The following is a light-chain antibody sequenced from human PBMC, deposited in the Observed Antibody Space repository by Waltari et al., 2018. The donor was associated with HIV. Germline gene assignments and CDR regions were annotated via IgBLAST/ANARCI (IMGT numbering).Light chain of an antibody. CDR3: HSYDSDNQI. V-gene: IGLV6-57*01. J-gene: IGLJ2*01. CDR2: DHS. Sequence: NFMLTQPHSVSDSPAKTVTIPCTRNSGSIASNYMQRYQRRPGSSPTTVLFDHSQRPSGVSDRFSASIDTSSNSASLTIVGLKTEDEGDFFCHSYDSDNQIFGGGTKLTVL. CDR1: SGSIASNY.